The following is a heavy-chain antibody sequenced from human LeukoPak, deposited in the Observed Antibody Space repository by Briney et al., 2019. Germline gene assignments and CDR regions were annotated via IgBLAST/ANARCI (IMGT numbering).Heavy chain of an antibody. CDR3: ATVRGIVVGGAFDI. CDR1: GYTFTSYG. D-gene: IGHD2-15*01. J-gene: IGHJ3*02. CDR2: ISAYNGNT. Sequence: ASVKVSCKASGYTFTSYGISWVRQAPGQGLEWMGWISAYNGNTNYAQKLQGRVTMTTDTSTSTAYMELRSLRSDDTAVYYCATVRGIVVGGAFDIWGQGTMVTVSS. V-gene: IGHV1-18*01.